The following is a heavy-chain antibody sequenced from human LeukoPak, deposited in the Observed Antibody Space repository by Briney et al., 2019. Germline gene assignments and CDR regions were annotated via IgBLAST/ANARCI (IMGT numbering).Heavy chain of an antibody. J-gene: IGHJ6*03. CDR2: IYYSGST. Sequence: SETLSLTCTVSGGSISSSSYYWGWIRQPPGKGLEWIGSIYYSGSTYYNPSLKSRVTISVDTSKNQFSLTLSSVTAADTAVYYCARTAFRYYSMDVWGKGTTVTVSS. CDR1: GGSISSSSYY. CDR3: ARTAFRYYSMDV. V-gene: IGHV4-39*01. D-gene: IGHD2-21*01.